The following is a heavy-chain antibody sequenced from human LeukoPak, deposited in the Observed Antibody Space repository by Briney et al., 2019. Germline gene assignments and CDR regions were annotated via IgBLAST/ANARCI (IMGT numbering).Heavy chain of an antibody. D-gene: IGHD3-10*01. J-gene: IGHJ4*02. Sequence: SQTLSLTCTVSGGSISSGSYYWSWIRQPAGKGLEWIGRIYTSGSTNYNPSLKSRVTISVDTSKNQFSLKLSSVTAADTAVYYCALSTVGLEYWGQGTLVTVSS. CDR2: IYTSGST. V-gene: IGHV4-61*02. CDR3: ALSTVGLEY. CDR1: GGSISSGSYY.